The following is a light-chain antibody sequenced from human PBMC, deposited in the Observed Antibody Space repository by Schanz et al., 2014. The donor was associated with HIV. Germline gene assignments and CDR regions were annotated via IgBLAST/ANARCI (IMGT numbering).Light chain of an antibody. CDR3: QQYGSPPWT. CDR2: GAS. V-gene: IGKV3-20*01. Sequence: EIVMTQSPATLSVSPGERATLSCRASQTVSSNLAWYQQKPGQAPRLLIYGASTRATGIPDRFSGSDSGTDFTLTISRVEPEDYAVYYCQQYGSPPWTFGQGTKVEV. CDR1: QTVSSN. J-gene: IGKJ1*01.